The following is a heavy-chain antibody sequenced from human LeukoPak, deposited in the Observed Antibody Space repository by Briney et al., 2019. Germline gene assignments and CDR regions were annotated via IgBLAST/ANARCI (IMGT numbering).Heavy chain of an antibody. Sequence: GGSLRLSCAASESTFRNYSMNWVRQAPGKGLEWVSSISSGGNYIFYVNSVKGRFTISRDNLKNSLFLQMNTLRAEDTAVYYCARSPALYYYFYMDVWGKGTTVTVSS. D-gene: IGHD2-2*02. CDR2: ISSGGNYI. J-gene: IGHJ6*03. V-gene: IGHV3-21*01. CDR1: ESTFRNYS. CDR3: ARSPALYYYFYMDV.